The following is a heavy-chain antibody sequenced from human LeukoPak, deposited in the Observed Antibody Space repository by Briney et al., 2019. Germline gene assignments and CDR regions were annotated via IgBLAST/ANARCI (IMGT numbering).Heavy chain of an antibody. Sequence: PGGSLRLSCAASGFTFSSYSMNWVRQAPGKGLEWVSSIRSSSSYIYYADSVKGRFTISRDNAKNSLYLQMNSLRAEDTAVYYCARDQEPLYYYGMDVWGKGTTVTVSS. D-gene: IGHD1-14*01. J-gene: IGHJ6*04. V-gene: IGHV3-21*01. CDR2: IRSSSSYI. CDR1: GFTFSSYS. CDR3: ARDQEPLYYYGMDV.